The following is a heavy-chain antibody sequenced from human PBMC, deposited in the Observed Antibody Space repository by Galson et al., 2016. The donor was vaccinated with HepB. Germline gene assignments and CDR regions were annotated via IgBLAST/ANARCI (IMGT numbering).Heavy chain of an antibody. Sequence: SETLSLTCDVSGYSISNGYYWGWIRQPPGKGLEWIGIIYNTGNTYYNASLKSRVTMSVDTSKNQFSLKLTSVTAADSAVYYCARLTGYRGSFYFPYWGQGTLVTVSS. CDR2: IYNTGNT. V-gene: IGHV4-38-2*01. J-gene: IGHJ4*02. D-gene: IGHD1-26*01. CDR3: ARLTGYRGSFYFPY. CDR1: GYSISNGYY.